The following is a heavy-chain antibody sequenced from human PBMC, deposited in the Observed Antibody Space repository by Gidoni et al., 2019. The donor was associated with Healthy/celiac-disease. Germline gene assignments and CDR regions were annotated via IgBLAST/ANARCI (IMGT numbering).Heavy chain of an antibody. CDR2: INYTGSEN. CDR3: ASSSDFSR. Sequence: EVQLVESGGGLVQPGGSLRRSCAASGFTCTSYWMSLVRQAPGKGLEGVANINYTGSENSYADSVKGRFNVSRANAKTSLYLQMNRLRAEDTAVYYCASSSDFSRWGQGTLVTVSS. D-gene: IGHD2-2*01. CDR1: GFTCTSYW. J-gene: IGHJ4*02. V-gene: IGHV3-7*01.